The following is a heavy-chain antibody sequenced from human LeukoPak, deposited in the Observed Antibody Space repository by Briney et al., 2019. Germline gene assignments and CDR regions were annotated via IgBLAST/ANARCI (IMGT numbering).Heavy chain of an antibody. Sequence: SETLSLTCTVSGGSISGSSYYWGWIRQPPGKGLEWIGSIYYSGSTYYNPSLKSRVTISVDTSKNQFSLKLSSVTAADTAVYYCARLYYYDSSGYYGGDYWGQGTLVTVSS. CDR1: GGSISGSSYY. V-gene: IGHV4-39*01. J-gene: IGHJ4*02. D-gene: IGHD3-22*01. CDR2: IYYSGST. CDR3: ARLYYYDSSGYYGGDY.